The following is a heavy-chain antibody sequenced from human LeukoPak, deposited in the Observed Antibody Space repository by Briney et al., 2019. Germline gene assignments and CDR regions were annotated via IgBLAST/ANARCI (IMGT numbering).Heavy chain of an antibody. V-gene: IGHV4-59*01. CDR1: GGSISGYY. Sequence: SETLSLTCTVSGGSISGYYWSWIRQPAGKGLEWIGYIDYSGSTNYTPSLKSRVTISVDTSNNQFSLKLSSVTAADTAVYYCARGDIIGTLGYFDYWGQGTLVTVSS. J-gene: IGHJ4*02. D-gene: IGHD1-7*01. CDR3: ARGDIIGTLGYFDY. CDR2: IDYSGST.